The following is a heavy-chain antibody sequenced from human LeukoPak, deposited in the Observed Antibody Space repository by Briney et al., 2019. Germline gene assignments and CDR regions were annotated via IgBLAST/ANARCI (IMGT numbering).Heavy chain of an antibody. V-gene: IGHV1-18*01. J-gene: IGHJ4*02. CDR1: GYTFTSYG. D-gene: IGHD1-26*01. Sequence: ASVKVSCKAYGYTFTSYGISWVRQAPGQGLEWMGWISAYNGDTNYAQNLQGRLTMTTDTSTSTAYMELRRLRSDDTAVYYCAKDGTLGATASDYWGQGTLVTVSS. CDR2: ISAYNGDT. CDR3: AKDGTLGATASDY.